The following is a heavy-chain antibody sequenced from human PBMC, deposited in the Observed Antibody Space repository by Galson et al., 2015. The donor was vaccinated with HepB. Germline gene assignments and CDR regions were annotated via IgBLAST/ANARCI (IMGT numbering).Heavy chain of an antibody. CDR1: GGSISSGDYY. CDR3: ARYRGSSSPTYYFDY. CDR2: IYYSGST. D-gene: IGHD6-6*01. V-gene: IGHV4-30-4*01. J-gene: IGHJ4*02. Sequence: TLSLTCTVSGGSISSGDYYWSWIRQPPGKGLEWIGYIYYSGSTYYNPSLKSRVTISVDTSKNQFSLKLSSVTAADTAVYYCARYRGSSSPTYYFDYWGQGTLVTVSS.